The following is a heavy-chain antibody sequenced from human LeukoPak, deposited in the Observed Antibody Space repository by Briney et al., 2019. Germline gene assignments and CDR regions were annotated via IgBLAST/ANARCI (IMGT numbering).Heavy chain of an antibody. D-gene: IGHD5-24*01. V-gene: IGHV3-21*01. CDR3: ARDPPSPVNRDVHFDY. CDR2: ISSSSSYI. CDR1: GFTFSSYS. J-gene: IGHJ4*02. Sequence: GGSLRLSCAASGFTFSSYSMNWVRQAPGKGLEWVSSISSSSSYIYYADSVKGRFTISRDNAKNSLYLQMNSLRAEDTAVYYCARDPPSPVNRDVHFDYWGQGTLVTVPS.